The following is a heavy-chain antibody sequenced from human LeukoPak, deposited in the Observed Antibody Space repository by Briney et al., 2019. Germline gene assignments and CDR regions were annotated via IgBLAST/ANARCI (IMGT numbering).Heavy chain of an antibody. V-gene: IGHV3-23*01. Sequence: GGSLRLSSAASGLTFKIYSMHWVRQAPGKGLEWVAVIGGRGDSIFYADSVKGRFTISRDNSKNTVDLQMSSLRAEDTAIYYCAKDYYETSGYFDSWGQGSLVSVSS. J-gene: IGHJ4*02. CDR2: IGGRGDSI. CDR3: AKDYYETSGYFDS. CDR1: GLTFKIYS. D-gene: IGHD3-22*01.